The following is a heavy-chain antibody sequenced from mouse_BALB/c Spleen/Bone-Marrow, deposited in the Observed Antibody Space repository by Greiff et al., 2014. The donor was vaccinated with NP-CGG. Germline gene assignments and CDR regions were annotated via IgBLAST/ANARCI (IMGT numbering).Heavy chain of an antibody. CDR3: AAYYYGSSQFAY. Sequence: VQLQQSGAELVKPGASVKLSCTASGFNIKDTYMHWVKQRPEQGLEWIGRIDPGNGNTKYDPKFQGKATITADTSSNTAYLQLSSLTSEDTAVYYCAAYYYGSSQFAYWGQGTLVTVSA. CDR1: GFNIKDTY. D-gene: IGHD1-1*01. V-gene: IGHV14-3*02. CDR2: IDPGNGNT. J-gene: IGHJ3*01.